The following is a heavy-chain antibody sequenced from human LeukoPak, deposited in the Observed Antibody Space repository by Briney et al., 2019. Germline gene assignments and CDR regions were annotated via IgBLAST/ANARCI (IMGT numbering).Heavy chain of an antibody. V-gene: IGHV1-18*01. CDR1: ASTFPING. Sequence: ASVKVSCKASASTFPINGISWVRHAPGQGLEWMGWISANSGSTQYAQKFQGRITMTRDTSTSTAYMELGSLRSDDTALYSCARDVIYAFDYWGQGTLVTVSS. J-gene: IGHJ4*02. CDR2: ISANSGST. CDR3: ARDVIYAFDY. D-gene: IGHD3-16*01.